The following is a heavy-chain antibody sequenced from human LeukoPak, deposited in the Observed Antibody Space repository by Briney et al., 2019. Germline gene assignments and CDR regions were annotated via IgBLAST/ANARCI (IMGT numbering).Heavy chain of an antibody. Sequence: PGGSLRLSCAASGFTFSSYAMSWVRQAPGKGLEWVSAISGSGGSTYYADSVKGRFTISRDNSKNTLYLQMNSLRAEDTAVYYCAKDYSHYDSSGYYYEWGQGTLLNVSS. CDR2: ISGSGGST. V-gene: IGHV3-23*01. D-gene: IGHD3-22*01. CDR3: AKDYSHYDSSGYYYE. J-gene: IGHJ4*02. CDR1: GFTFSSYA.